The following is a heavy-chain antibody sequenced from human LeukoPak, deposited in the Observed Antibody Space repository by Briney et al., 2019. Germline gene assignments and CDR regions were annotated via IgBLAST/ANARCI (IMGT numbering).Heavy chain of an antibody. CDR3: ARHSDRRDDF. J-gene: IGHJ4*02. V-gene: IGHV3-7*05. CDR2: VKPDGGDK. CDR1: GFTFSSHW. Sequence: GGSLRLSCAASGFTFSSHWMTWVRQAPGKGLQWVASVKPDGGDKYHVDSVKGRFIISRDNAKNSLFLQMSSLQAEDMAVYYCARHSDRRDDFWGQGSLVTVSS.